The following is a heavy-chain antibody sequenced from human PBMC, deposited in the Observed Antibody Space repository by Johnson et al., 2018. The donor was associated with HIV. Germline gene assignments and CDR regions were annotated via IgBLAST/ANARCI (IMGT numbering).Heavy chain of an antibody. V-gene: IGHV3-23*04. CDR3: AKRGSGWPSDAFDI. CDR1: GFTFSSYW. Sequence: VQLVESGGGLVQPGGSLRLSCAASGFTFSSYWMHWVRQAPGKGLEWVSLISGSTGRTNYADSVKGRFTISRDNSKNTLYLQMNSLRAEDTAVYYCAKRGSGWPSDAFDIWGQGTMVTVSS. J-gene: IGHJ3*02. CDR2: ISGSTGRT. D-gene: IGHD6-19*01.